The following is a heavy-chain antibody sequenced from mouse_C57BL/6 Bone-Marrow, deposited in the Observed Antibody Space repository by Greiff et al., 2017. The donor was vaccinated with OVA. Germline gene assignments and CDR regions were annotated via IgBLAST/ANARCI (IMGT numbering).Heavy chain of an antibody. Sequence: DVKLQESGPGLVKPSQSLSLTCSVTGYSITSGYYWNWIRQFPGNKLEWMGYISYDGSNNYNPSLKNRISITRDTSKNQFFLKLNSVTTEDTATYYCARGGYYYGSSYVDYWGQGTSVTVSS. J-gene: IGHJ4*01. CDR3: ARGGYYYGSSYVDY. CDR2: ISYDGSN. CDR1: GYSITSGYY. V-gene: IGHV3-6*01. D-gene: IGHD1-1*01.